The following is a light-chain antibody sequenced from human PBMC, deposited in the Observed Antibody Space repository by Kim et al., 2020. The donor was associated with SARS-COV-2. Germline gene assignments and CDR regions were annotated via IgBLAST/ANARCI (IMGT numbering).Light chain of an antibody. V-gene: IGKV3-20*01. J-gene: IGKJ2*01. Sequence: EIVLTQSPATLSLSPGQRATLSCRASQSVSSNFLAWHQQHPDPAPRLIYDGATSSTTSLPSRCSSSGSRKVFTITISRLDDEDVAVYYYQQYSSSPYTFGQGTKLEI. CDR3: QQYSSSPYT. CDR1: QSVSSNF. CDR2: GAT.